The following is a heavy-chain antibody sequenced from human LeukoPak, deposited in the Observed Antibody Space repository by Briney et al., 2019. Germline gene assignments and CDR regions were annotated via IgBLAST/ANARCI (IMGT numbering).Heavy chain of an antibody. D-gene: IGHD6-19*01. CDR2: ISYDGSNK. CDR1: GFTFSSYG. V-gene: IGHV3-30*18. CDR3: AKDHHVMQWLAYYFDY. Sequence: PGRSLRLSCAASGFTFSSYGMHWVRQAPGKGLEWVAVISYDGSNKYYADSVKGRFTTSRDNSKNTLYLQMNSLRAEDTAVYYCAKDHHVMQWLAYYFDYWGQGTLVTVSS. J-gene: IGHJ4*02.